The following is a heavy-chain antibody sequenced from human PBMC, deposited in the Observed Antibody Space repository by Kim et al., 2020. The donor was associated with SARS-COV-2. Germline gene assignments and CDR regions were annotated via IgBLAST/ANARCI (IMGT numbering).Heavy chain of an antibody. CDR1: GFTFSAYW. CDR3: AMLRHYYDGGVNYYYYGLDV. CDR2: IKQDGSEE. J-gene: IGHJ6*02. V-gene: IGHV3-7*01. D-gene: IGHD3-22*01. Sequence: GGSLRLSCAASGFTFSAYWMTWVRQAPGKGLEWVANIKQDGSEEYYVDSVKGRFTISRDNAKNSLYLQMNTLRAEDTAVFYCAMLRHYYDGGVNYYYYGLDVWGQGTTVTVSS.